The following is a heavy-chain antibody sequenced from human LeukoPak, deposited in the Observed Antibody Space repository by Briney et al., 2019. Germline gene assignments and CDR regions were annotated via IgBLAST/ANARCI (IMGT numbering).Heavy chain of an antibody. CDR3: ASPLIYSSGYQHDAFDI. CDR2: IYSSGST. D-gene: IGHD3-22*01. J-gene: IGHJ3*02. Sequence: PSETLSLTCNVSGGSIRGYYWSWIRQPPGKGLEWIGYIYSSGSTNYNPSLKSRVTMSVDTSKSQFSLRVSSVTAADTAVYYCASPLIYSSGYQHDAFDIWGQGTMVTISS. CDR1: GGSIRGYY. V-gene: IGHV4-59*01.